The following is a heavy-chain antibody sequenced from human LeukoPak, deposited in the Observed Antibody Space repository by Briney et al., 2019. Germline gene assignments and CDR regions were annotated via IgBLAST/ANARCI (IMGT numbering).Heavy chain of an antibody. Sequence: GGSLRLSCAASGFTFSSYWIHWVRQAPGKGLVWVSRINSDGSSTSYADSVKGRFTISRDNAKNTLYLQMNSLRAEDTAVYYCARVDSSGWYDSLDYWGQGNLVTVSS. CDR3: ARVDSSGWYDSLDY. CDR2: INSDGSST. D-gene: IGHD6-19*01. J-gene: IGHJ4*02. V-gene: IGHV3-74*01. CDR1: GFTFSSYW.